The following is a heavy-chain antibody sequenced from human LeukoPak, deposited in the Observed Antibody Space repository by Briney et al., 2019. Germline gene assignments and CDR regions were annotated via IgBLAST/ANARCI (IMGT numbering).Heavy chain of an antibody. CDR1: GYTFTGYY. V-gene: IGHV1-2*02. CDR3: AREESSIVVVVTSSRRVIDAFDI. Sequence: GASVKVSCKASGYTFTGYYMHWVRQAPGQGLEWMGWINPNSGGTNYAQKFQGRVTMTRDTSISTAYMELSRLRSDDTAVYYCAREESSIVVVVTSSRRVIDAFDIWGQGTMVTVSS. CDR2: INPNSGGT. J-gene: IGHJ3*02. D-gene: IGHD2-15*01.